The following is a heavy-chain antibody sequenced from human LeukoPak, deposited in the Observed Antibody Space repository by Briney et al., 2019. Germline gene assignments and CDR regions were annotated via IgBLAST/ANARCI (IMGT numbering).Heavy chain of an antibody. D-gene: IGHD3-3*01. V-gene: IGHV3-30*02. CDR1: GFIFSNYG. CDR3: AKEHDLWHEEGNWFDP. Sequence: GGSLRLSYAASGFIFSNYGMQWVRQAPGKGLEWGAFIRYDGSDKYYADSVKGRFTVSRDNSRNTLYLQLNSLRAEDTAVYYCAKEHDLWHEEGNWFDPWGQGTLVTVSS. CDR2: IRYDGSDK. J-gene: IGHJ5*02.